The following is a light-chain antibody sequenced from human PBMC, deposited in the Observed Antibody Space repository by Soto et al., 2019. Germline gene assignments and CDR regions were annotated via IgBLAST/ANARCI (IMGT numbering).Light chain of an antibody. CDR3: KPAVTSPPPST. V-gene: IGKV3D-11*03. CDR1: QGIGDT. Sequence: TLSVSPGEGATLSFRAGQGIGDTLAWYQHKPRQAPRLLLYGASNRATDIPDRFSGRGSGTDFTLTISRFYPQAFAGIRCKPAVTSPPPSTF. CDR2: GAS. J-gene: IGKJ5*01.